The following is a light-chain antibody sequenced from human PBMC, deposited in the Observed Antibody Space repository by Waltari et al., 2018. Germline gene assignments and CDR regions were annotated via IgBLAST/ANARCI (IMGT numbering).Light chain of an antibody. J-gene: IGLJ2*01. CDR2: ADD. CDR3: AAWDDSLKGVL. Sequence: QSVLTQPPPVSEAPRQRVTISCSGSRSNIGNNAVTWYQQGLGKAPKLLVFADDLLPSGVSDRFSGSKSGTSASLAISGLRSEDEGVYFCAAWDDSLKGVLFGGGTKLTVL. V-gene: IGLV1-36*01. CDR1: RSNIGNNA.